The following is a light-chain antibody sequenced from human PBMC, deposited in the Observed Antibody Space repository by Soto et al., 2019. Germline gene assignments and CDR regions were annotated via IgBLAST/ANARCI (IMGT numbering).Light chain of an antibody. J-gene: IGKJ1*01. Sequence: DVVMTKSPLSLPVTLGQPASISCSSSQSLVYSDGDTYLNWFQQRPGQSPRSLIYKVSNRDSGVPDRFSGSGSGTDFTLKISRVEAEDVGIYYCMQGTHWPPTFGRGTKVEI. CDR2: KVS. CDR1: QSLVYSDGDTY. CDR3: MQGTHWPPT. V-gene: IGKV2-30*01.